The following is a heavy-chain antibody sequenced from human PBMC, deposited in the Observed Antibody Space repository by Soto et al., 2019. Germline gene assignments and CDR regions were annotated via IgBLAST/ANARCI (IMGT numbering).Heavy chain of an antibody. CDR1: GFTFSSYA. Sequence: EVQLLESGGGLVQPWGSLRLSCAASGFTFSSYAMRWFRQAPVKGLEWVSAISGSGDSTYYADSVKGRFTISRDNSKNTLYLQMNSLRAEDTAVYYCARRGSGSYYDYWGQGTLVTVSS. V-gene: IGHV3-23*01. CDR3: ARRGSGSYYDY. J-gene: IGHJ4*02. CDR2: ISGSGDST. D-gene: IGHD1-26*01.